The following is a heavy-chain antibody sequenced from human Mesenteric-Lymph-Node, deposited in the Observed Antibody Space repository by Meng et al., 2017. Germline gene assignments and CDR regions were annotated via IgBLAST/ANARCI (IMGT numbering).Heavy chain of an antibody. CDR3: VREAVRLKSFEY. CDR2: INPDCATT. V-gene: IGHV1-46*01. CDR1: GDSITNCF. Sequence: QGELVESGAELKKPADTVKLSCKASGDSITNCFFHWGRLGPGQGLEWVAQINPDCATTRYVQRLQGRVTVTRDTSTSTVYMELRSLTSEDTAVYYCVREAVRLKSFEYWGQGTLVTVSS. J-gene: IGHJ4*02. D-gene: IGHD6-19*01.